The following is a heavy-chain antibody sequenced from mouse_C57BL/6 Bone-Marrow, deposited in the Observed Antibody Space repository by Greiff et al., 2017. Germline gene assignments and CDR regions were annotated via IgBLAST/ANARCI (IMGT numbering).Heavy chain of an antibody. CDR3: ASPITTVYYYAMDY. V-gene: IGHV5-6*02. D-gene: IGHD1-1*01. CDR1: GFTFSSYG. J-gene: IGHJ4*01. Sequence: DVKLQESGGDLVKPGGSLKLSCAASGFTFSSYGMSWVRQTPDKRLEWVATISSGGSYTYYPDSVKGRFTISRDNAKNTLYLQMSSLKSEDTATYYCASPITTVYYYAMDYWGQGTSVTVSS. CDR2: ISSGGSYT.